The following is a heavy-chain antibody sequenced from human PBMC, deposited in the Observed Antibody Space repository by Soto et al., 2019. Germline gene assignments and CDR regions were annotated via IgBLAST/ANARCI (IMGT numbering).Heavy chain of an antibody. Sequence: QVQLVQSGAEVKKPGASVKVSCKASGYTFTSYGISWVRQAPGQGLEWMGWISAYNGNTNYAQKLQGRVTMTTDTSTSTAYMELRSLRSDDTPVYYCARHRTDYGDYNYFDYWGQGTLVTVSS. V-gene: IGHV1-18*01. J-gene: IGHJ4*02. CDR1: GYTFTSYG. D-gene: IGHD4-17*01. CDR3: ARHRTDYGDYNYFDY. CDR2: ISAYNGNT.